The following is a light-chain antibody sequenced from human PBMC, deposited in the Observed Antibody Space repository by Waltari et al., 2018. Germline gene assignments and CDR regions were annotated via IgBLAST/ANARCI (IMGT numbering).Light chain of an antibody. CDR1: QSVGSS. CDR3: PARNTWPSLT. J-gene: IGKJ4*01. V-gene: IGKV3-11*01. CDR2: VAS. Sequence: EILLTQSPATLSLPPGERATLSCRASQSVGSSLAWYQQKPGQAPRLLIYVASNRATGIPARFNGSRSRTDFTLTGSSLEPEDFAVYYCPARNTWPSLTFGGETNVEI.